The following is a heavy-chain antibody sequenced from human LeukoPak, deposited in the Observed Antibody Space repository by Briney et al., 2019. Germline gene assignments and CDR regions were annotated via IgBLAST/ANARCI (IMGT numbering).Heavy chain of an antibody. D-gene: IGHD3-22*01. Sequence: GGSLRLSCAASGFTFSSYSMNWVRQAPGKGLEWVSIIYSGGDIYYADSVKGRFTISRDNSKNTVYLQMNSLRVEDTALYFCTRDRTVITVGSYFANWSQGILVTVSS. CDR1: GFTFSSYS. J-gene: IGHJ4*02. CDR3: TRDRTVITVGSYFAN. CDR2: IYSGGDI. V-gene: IGHV3-66*01.